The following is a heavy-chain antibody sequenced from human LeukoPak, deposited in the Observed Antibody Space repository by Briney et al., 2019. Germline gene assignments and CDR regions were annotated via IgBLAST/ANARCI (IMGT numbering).Heavy chain of an antibody. Sequence: GRSLRLSCAASGFTFSSYAMHWVRQAPGKGLEWVAVISYDGSNKYYADSVKGRFTISRDNSKNTLYLQMNSLRAEDTAVYYXARDLPYCKXXGXFDYWDQGTLVTVSS. CDR1: GFTFSSYA. V-gene: IGHV3-30-3*01. D-gene: IGHD2-15*01. CDR3: ARDLPYCKXXGXFDY. CDR2: ISYDGSNK. J-gene: IGHJ4*02.